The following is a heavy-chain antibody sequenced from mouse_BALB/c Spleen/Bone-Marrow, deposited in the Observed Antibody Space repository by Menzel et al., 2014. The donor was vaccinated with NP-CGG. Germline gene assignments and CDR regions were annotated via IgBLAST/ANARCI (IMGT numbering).Heavy chain of an antibody. CDR1: GYTFTSYW. V-gene: IGHV1-5*01. CDR2: FYPGNSDT. D-gene: IGHD3-1*01. CDR3: LTAGFDY. Sequence: EVQLHQSGTVLARPGASVKMPCKASGYTFTSYWMHWIKQRPGQGLEWIGAFYPGNSDTIYNQKFKGKAKLTAVTSTSTAYMELSSLTNEDSAVYFCLTAGFDYWGQGTTLTVSS. J-gene: IGHJ2*01.